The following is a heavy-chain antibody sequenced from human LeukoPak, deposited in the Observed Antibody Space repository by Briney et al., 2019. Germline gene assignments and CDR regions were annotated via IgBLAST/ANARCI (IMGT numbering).Heavy chain of an antibody. CDR1: GFTFSDYA. J-gene: IGHJ4*02. D-gene: IGHD3-16*02. Sequence: PGGSLRLSCVASGFTFSDYAMSWVRQAPGKGLEWVSGISDSGGSTCYADSVKGRCTISRDTSKNTVSLQMNNLRAEDTAVYFCARHDSFIPYWGQGTLVTVTS. CDR2: ISDSGGST. V-gene: IGHV3-23*01. CDR3: ARHDSFIPY.